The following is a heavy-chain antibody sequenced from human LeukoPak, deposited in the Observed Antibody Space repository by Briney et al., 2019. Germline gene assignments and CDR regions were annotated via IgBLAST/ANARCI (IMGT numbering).Heavy chain of an antibody. J-gene: IGHJ4*02. CDR3: AREDDYVWGSYRSTHFDY. Sequence: GGSLRLSCAASGFTFSDYYMSWIRQAPGKGLEWVSYISSSGSTIYYADSVKGRFIISRDNAKNSLYLQMNSLRAEDSAVYYCAREDDYVWGSYRSTHFDYWGQGTLVTVSS. V-gene: IGHV3-11*04. D-gene: IGHD3-16*02. CDR1: GFTFSDYY. CDR2: ISSSGSTI.